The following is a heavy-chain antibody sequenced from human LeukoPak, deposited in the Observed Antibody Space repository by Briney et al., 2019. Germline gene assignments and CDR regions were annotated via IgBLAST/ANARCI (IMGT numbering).Heavy chain of an antibody. CDR1: GYTLTELS. D-gene: IGHD3-10*01. Sequence: ASVKVSCKVSGYTLTELSMHWVRQAPGKGLEWMGGFHPEDGETIYAQKFQGRVTMTEDTSTDTAYMELSSLRSEDTAVYYCATGLWSGKYLDVWGKGTTVTISS. V-gene: IGHV1-24*01. J-gene: IGHJ6*04. CDR3: ATGLWSGKYLDV. CDR2: FHPEDGET.